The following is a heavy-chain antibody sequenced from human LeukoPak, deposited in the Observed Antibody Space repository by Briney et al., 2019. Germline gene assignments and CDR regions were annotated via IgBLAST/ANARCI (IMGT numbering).Heavy chain of an antibody. CDR1: GFTFSSYS. Sequence: PGGSLRLSCAASGFTFSSYSMNWVRQAPGKGLEWVSSISSSSSYIYYADSVKGRFTISRDNAKNSLYPQMNSLRAEDTAVYYCASLTGGSYDWFDPWGQGTLVTVSS. J-gene: IGHJ5*02. V-gene: IGHV3-21*01. CDR3: ASLTGGSYDWFDP. CDR2: ISSSSSYI. D-gene: IGHD1-26*01.